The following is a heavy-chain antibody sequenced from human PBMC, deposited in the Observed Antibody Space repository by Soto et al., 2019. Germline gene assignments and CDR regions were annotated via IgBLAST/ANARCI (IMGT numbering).Heavy chain of an antibody. Sequence: QVQLVQSGAEVKKPGSSVKVSCKASGGTFSSYTISWVRQAPGQGLEWMGRIIPILGIANYAQKFQGRVTITADKSTSTAYMELSSLRSEDTAVYYWARSYCSGGSCYPDYWGQGTLVTVSS. CDR1: GGTFSSYT. V-gene: IGHV1-69*02. CDR2: IIPILGIA. CDR3: ARSYCSGGSCYPDY. J-gene: IGHJ4*02. D-gene: IGHD2-15*01.